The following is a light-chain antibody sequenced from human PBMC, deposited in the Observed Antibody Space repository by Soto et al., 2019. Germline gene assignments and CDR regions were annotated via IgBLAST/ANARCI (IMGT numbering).Light chain of an antibody. V-gene: IGKV1-39*01. J-gene: IGKJ1*01. CDR2: AAS. CDR3: QQSFEGWT. Sequence: DIPLTQSPSSLSASVGDRVTITCRASQSISSYLNWYQQKPGKAPKLLIYAASSLQSGVPPRFSGSGSGTDFTLTISSLQPEDFATYYCQQSFEGWTFGQGTKVDIK. CDR1: QSISSY.